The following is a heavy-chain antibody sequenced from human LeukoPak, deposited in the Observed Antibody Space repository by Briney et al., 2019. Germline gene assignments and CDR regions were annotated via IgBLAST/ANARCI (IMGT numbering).Heavy chain of an antibody. CDR3: TRVYCSSSSCYNADY. V-gene: IGHV1-46*03. J-gene: IGHJ4*02. Sequence: ASVKVSCKTSGYTFTSYYMHWVRQAPGQGLEWMGLINLNGGSTKYAQKFQGRVTMTRDTSTSTVYIELSSLRSEDTAVYHCTRVYCSSSSCYNADYWGQGTLVTVSS. CDR2: INLNGGST. D-gene: IGHD2-2*02. CDR1: GYTFTSYY.